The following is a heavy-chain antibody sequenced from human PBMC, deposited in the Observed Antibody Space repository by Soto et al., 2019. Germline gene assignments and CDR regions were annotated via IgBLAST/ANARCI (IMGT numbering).Heavy chain of an antibody. V-gene: IGHV1-69*01. CDR2: IIPIFGTA. CDR1: GGTFSSYA. Sequence: QVQLVQSGAEVKKPGSSVKVSCKASGGTFSSYAISWVRQAPGQGLEWMGEIIPIFGTANYAQKFQGRVTITADDSTSTAYMELSSLRSEDTAVYYCASFSRITGTTSYYYYGMDVWGQGTTVTVSS. J-gene: IGHJ6*02. CDR3: ASFSRITGTTSYYYYGMDV. D-gene: IGHD1-20*01.